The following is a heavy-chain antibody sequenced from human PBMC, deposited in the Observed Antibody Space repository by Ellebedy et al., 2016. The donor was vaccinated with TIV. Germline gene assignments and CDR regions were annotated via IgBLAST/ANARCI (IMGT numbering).Heavy chain of an antibody. D-gene: IGHD3-22*01. CDR2: ISGGGDNT. CDR3: AKGTSSGFNYDRVGCEY. CDR1: GFTFGSFA. J-gene: IGHJ4*02. V-gene: IGHV3-23*01. Sequence: GESLKISCAASGFTFGSFAMHWVRQAPGKGLEWLSVISGGGDNTYHGDSVKGRFTIIRDNSKNTLYLQMDRLRAEDTAVYYCAKGTSSGFNYDRVGCEYWGQGTLVTVSS.